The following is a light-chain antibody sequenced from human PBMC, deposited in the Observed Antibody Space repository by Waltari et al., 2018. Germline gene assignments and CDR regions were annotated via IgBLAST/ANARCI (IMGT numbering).Light chain of an antibody. Sequence: EILMTQSPPTLSVSPGERATLSCRASQSISRNSAWYQQKPGQAPRLLIYGASTRATGIPARFSGSGSGTEFTLTISSLQSEDFAVYYCQQYNNWRTFGQGTKLEIK. J-gene: IGKJ2*01. CDR3: QQYNNWRT. V-gene: IGKV3-15*01. CDR2: GAS. CDR1: QSISRN.